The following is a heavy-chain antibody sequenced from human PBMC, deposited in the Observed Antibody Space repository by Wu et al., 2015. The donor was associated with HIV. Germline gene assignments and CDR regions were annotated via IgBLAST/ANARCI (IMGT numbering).Heavy chain of an antibody. CDR3: ARGQPGYYGSGSFSSAYYYGMDV. V-gene: IGHV1-69*13. Sequence: QVQLVQSGAEVKKPGSSVKVSCKASGGTFSNYAFSWVRQAPGQGLEWMGRILPIFGIVNYAQIFQGRVTITADESTSTAYMELSSLRSEDTAVYYCARGQPGYYGSGSFSSAYYYGMDVWGQGTTVTVSS. D-gene: IGHD3-10*01. CDR1: GGTFSNYA. J-gene: IGHJ6*02. CDR2: ILPIFGIV.